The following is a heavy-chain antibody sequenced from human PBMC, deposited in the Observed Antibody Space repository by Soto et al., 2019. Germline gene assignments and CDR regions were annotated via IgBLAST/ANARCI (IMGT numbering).Heavy chain of an antibody. Sequence: PGGSLRLSCAASGFTVSSYHMSWVRQAPGKGLEWVSVIYSAGSADFADSVKGRFTISRDNSKNTLYLQMNSLRTEDTAVYYCARRGPGTYFDYWGQGTLVTVSS. D-gene: IGHD6-13*01. CDR3: ARRGPGTYFDY. CDR1: GFTVSSYH. CDR2: IYSAGSA. V-gene: IGHV3-66*01. J-gene: IGHJ4*02.